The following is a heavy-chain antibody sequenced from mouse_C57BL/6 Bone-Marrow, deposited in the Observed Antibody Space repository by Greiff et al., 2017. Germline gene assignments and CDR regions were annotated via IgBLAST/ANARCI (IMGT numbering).Heavy chain of an antibody. Sequence: VQLVESGAELVKPGASVKISCKASGYAFSSYWMNWVKQRPGQGLEWIGQIYPGDGDTNFNGKFKGKATLTADKSSSTAYMQLSSLASEDSAVYFCARSRDYYFDYWGQGTTLTVSS. V-gene: IGHV1-80*01. CDR1: GYAFSSYW. CDR3: ARSRDYYFDY. J-gene: IGHJ2*01. CDR2: IYPGDGDT.